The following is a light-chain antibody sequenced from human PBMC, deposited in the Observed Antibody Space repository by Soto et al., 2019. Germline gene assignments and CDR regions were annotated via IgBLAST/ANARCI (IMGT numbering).Light chain of an antibody. V-gene: IGLV2-14*01. CDR3: SSYTSSSTLYV. J-gene: IGLJ1*01. CDR1: SSDGGAYNY. CDR2: EVS. Sequence: QSALTQPASVSGSPGQSITISCTGTSSDGGAYNYVSWYQQHPGKAPKLMIYEVSNRPSGVSNRFSGSKSGNTASLTISGLQAEHEADYYCSSYTSSSTLYVFGTGTKVTVL.